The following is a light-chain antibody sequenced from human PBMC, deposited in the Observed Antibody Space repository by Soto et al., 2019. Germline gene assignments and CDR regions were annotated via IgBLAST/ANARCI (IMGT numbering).Light chain of an antibody. CDR1: QSLLHRNGYNY. Sequence: DIVMTQSPLSLPVTPGEPASISCRSSQSLLHRNGYNYLDWYLQKPGQSPQLLIYLGSNRASGVPERFSGSGSGTDFTLKISRVEAEDVGFYYCMQALQTPWTFGQGTKVEIK. V-gene: IGKV2-28*01. J-gene: IGKJ1*01. CDR3: MQALQTPWT. CDR2: LGS.